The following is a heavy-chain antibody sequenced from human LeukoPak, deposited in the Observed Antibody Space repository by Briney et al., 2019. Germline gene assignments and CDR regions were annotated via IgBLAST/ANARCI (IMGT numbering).Heavy chain of an antibody. CDR1: GFTFSSYG. Sequence: PGGSLRLSCVASGFTFSSYGMNWVRQAPGKGLEWLPSISSNSNYKYYGESPKGRFAISRDDAKNSLYLQMNSLRAEDTAVYYCARGVVGTTTSPYDYYYYMDVWGKGTTVTVSS. CDR2: ISSNSNYK. CDR3: ARGVVGTTTSPYDYYYYMDV. J-gene: IGHJ6*04. V-gene: IGHV3-21*01. D-gene: IGHD1-26*01.